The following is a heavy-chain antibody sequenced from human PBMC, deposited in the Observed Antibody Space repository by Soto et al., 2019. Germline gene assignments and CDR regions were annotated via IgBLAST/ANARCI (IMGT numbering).Heavy chain of an antibody. CDR1: GGSVNNANYF. J-gene: IGHJ6*02. V-gene: IGHV4-31*03. Sequence: QVRLEESGPGLVKPSETLSLICSVSGGSVNNANYFWNWIRHHPEHGLEWIGYIYYSGSTRYNPSVKSRSTLSIDTSKNQFSLRLNSGTVADTAVYFCARDEDYGVSRGGMDVWGRGTTVTVSS. CDR2: IYYSGST. CDR3: ARDEDYGVSRGGMDV. D-gene: IGHD4-17*01.